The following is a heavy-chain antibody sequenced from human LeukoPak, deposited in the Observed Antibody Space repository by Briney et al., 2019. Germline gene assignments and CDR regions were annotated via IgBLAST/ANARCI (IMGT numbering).Heavy chain of an antibody. D-gene: IGHD2-15*01. CDR2: ISYDGSNK. CDR3: AESAATHYYYYGMDV. Sequence: GESLKISCAASGFTFSSYGMHWVRQAPGKGLEWVAVISYDGSNKYYADSVKGRFTISRDNSKNTLYLQMNSLRAEDTAVYYCAESAATHYYYYGMDVWGQGTTVTVSS. V-gene: IGHV3-30*18. J-gene: IGHJ6*02. CDR1: GFTFSSYG.